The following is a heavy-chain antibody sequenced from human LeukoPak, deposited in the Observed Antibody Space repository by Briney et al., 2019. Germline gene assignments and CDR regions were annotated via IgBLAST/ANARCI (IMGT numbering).Heavy chain of an antibody. CDR3: ASHYVWGSYRLAEYFQH. D-gene: IGHD3-16*02. CDR1: GGSISSGSYY. V-gene: IGHV4-61*01. Sequence: SETLSLTCTVSGGSISSGSYYWSWIRQPPGKGLEWIGYIYYSGSTNYNPSLKSRVTISVDTSKNQFSLKLSSVTAADTAVYYCASHYVWGSYRLAEYFQHWGQGTLVTVSS. CDR2: IYYSGST. J-gene: IGHJ1*01.